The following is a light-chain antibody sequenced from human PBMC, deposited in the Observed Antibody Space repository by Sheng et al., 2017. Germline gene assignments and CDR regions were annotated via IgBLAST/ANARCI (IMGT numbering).Light chain of an antibody. CDR3: QQSYSTPL. J-gene: IGKJ4*01. CDR1: QDISNY. V-gene: IGKV1-33*01. CDR2: DAS. Sequence: DIQMTQSPSTLSASVGDRVTITCQASQDISNYLNWYQQKPGKAPKLLIYDASNLETGVPSRFSGSGSGTDFTFTISSLQPEDFATYYCQQSYSTPLFGGGTKVEIK.